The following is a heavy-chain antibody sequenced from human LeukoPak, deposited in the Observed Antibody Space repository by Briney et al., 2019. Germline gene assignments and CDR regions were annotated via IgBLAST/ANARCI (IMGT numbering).Heavy chain of an antibody. CDR1: GESFSDFY. CDR3: ARIQQLVRGQPPAKDY. V-gene: IGHV4-34*01. J-gene: IGHJ4*02. D-gene: IGHD6-13*01. CDR2: INHSGST. Sequence: SETLSLTCAIYGESFSDFYWSWIRQHPGKGLEWIGEINHSGSTDYNPSLKSRVTMSVDTSKNQFSLKLSSVTAADTAMYYCARIQQLVRGQPPAKDYWGQGTLLTVSS.